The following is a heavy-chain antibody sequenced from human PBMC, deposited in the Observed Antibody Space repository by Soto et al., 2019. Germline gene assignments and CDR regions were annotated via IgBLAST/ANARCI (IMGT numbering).Heavy chain of an antibody. J-gene: IGHJ5*02. CDR3: AGGFMVRGGDAWFDT. D-gene: IGHD3-10*01. Sequence: QVQLEQSGAEVKKPGSSVKVSCKASEGTFSTHAISWVRQAPEEGLEWMGGIIPLFGTTNYAQKFQGRVTIISDQSTSTVSMELISRLSEDTAIYYCAGGFMVRGGDAWFDTWGQGTLVTVSS. V-gene: IGHV1-69*01. CDR2: IIPLFGTT. CDR1: EGTFSTHA.